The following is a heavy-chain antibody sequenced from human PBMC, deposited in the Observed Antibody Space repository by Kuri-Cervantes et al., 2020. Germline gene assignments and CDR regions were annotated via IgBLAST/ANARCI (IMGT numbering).Heavy chain of an antibody. D-gene: IGHD3-22*01. V-gene: IGHV3-30*18. CDR1: GFTFSSYG. J-gene: IGHJ6*02. CDR2: ISYDGSNK. Sequence: LSLTCAASGFTFSSYGMHWVRQAPGKGLEWVAVISYDGSNKYYADSVKGRFTISRDNSKNTLYLQMNSLRAEDTAVYYCAKEYYDSSGYYPRAVYGMDVWGQGTMVTVSS. CDR3: AKEYYDSSGYYPRAVYGMDV.